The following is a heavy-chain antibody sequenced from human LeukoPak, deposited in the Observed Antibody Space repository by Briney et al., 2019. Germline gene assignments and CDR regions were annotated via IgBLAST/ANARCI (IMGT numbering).Heavy chain of an antibody. CDR3: AKDSSSWYGSDAFDI. V-gene: IGHV3-23*01. J-gene: IGHJ3*02. CDR2: ISGSGGST. D-gene: IGHD6-13*01. Sequence: GGSLRLSCAASGFTFSSYAMSWVRQAPGKGLEWVSAISGSGGSTYYADSVKGRFTISRDNSKNTLYLQMNSLRAEDTAVYCCAKDSSSWYGSDAFDIWGQGTMVTVSS. CDR1: GFTFSSYA.